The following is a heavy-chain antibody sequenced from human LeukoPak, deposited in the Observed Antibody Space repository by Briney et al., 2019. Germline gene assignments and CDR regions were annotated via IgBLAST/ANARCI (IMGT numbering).Heavy chain of an antibody. D-gene: IGHD3-22*01. CDR3: STGYGSPYYDNH. Sequence: GESLRLSCAASGFTFSDAWMNWVRQAPGKGLEWVGRIKSKTNGETTDYPAPVKGRFSISRDDSKNTLYLQMDSLKTEDTAVYYCSTGYGSPYYDNHWGQGTLVTVSS. J-gene: IGHJ5*02. CDR1: GFTFSDAW. V-gene: IGHV3-15*01. CDR2: IKSKTNGETT.